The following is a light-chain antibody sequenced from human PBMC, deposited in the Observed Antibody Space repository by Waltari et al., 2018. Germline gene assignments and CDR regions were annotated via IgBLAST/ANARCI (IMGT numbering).Light chain of an antibody. CDR2: RTS. J-gene: IGKJ2*01. CDR1: QSLSDN. V-gene: IGKV3-15*01. Sequence: EIVMTQSPATLSVAPGERVTLSCRASQSLSDNFAWYQQKPGQAHRLLFYRTSTRATGVPARFSGSGSGTEITLTISSLQSEDFAVYYCQQYNSWPYTFGQGTKLEVK. CDR3: QQYNSWPYT.